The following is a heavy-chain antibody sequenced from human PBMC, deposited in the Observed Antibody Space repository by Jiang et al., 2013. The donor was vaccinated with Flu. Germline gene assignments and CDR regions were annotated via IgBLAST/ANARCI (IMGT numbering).Heavy chain of an antibody. CDR3: AKDSRMNTAMDYYYHFGMDV. CDR2: INWKGQYH. J-gene: IGHJ6*02. CDR1: GFTFDDYS. Sequence: LLESGGGLVQPGRSLTLSCAASGFTFDDYSMHWVRQAPGRGLEWVAAINWKGQYHGLCGLCEGRFTISRDNAKNSLFLQMNSLRGEDTALYYCAKDSRMNTAMDYYYHFGMDVWGQGTTVTVSS. D-gene: IGHD5-18*01. V-gene: IGHV3-9*01.